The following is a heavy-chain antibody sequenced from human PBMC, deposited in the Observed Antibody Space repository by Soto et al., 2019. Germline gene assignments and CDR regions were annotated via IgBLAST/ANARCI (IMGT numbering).Heavy chain of an antibody. CDR1: GFSPNNARMG. J-gene: IGHJ4*02. CDR3: ARIVGEYGRYYFDS. CDR2: IFSSDEK. Sequence: QVALKESGPVLVKPTETLTLTCNVSGFSPNNARMGVSWIRQPPGTAPEWLAHIFSSDEKSYSRSLMHRLTISKGTSESQVVLIMTNADPADTATYFCARIVGEYGRYYFDSWGPGTLVTVSS. V-gene: IGHV2-26*01. D-gene: IGHD3-16*01.